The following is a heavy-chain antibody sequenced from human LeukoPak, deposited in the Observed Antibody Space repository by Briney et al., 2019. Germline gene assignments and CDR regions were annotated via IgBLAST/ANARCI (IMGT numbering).Heavy chain of an antibody. CDR3: ARESSSLDY. Sequence: PGGSLRLSCAASGFTFSRYAMHWVRQAPGKGLEGVAVISYDGSNKYYADSVKGRFTISRDNSKNTLYLQMNSLRAEDTAVYYCARESSSLDYWGQGTLVTVSS. CDR1: GFTFSRYA. J-gene: IGHJ4*02. V-gene: IGHV3-30*01. D-gene: IGHD6-6*01. CDR2: ISYDGSNK.